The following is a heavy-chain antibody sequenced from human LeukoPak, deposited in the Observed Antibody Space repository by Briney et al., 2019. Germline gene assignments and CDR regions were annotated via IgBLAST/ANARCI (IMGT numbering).Heavy chain of an antibody. D-gene: IGHD5-12*01. CDR3: ARERAGVYSGPRGNFFDY. J-gene: IGHJ4*02. Sequence: SETLSLTCAVYGGSFSGYYWSWIRQPPGKGLEWIGEINHSGSTNYNPSLKSRVTISVDTSKNQFSLKLSSVTAADTAVYYCARERAGVYSGPRGNFFDYWGQGTLVTVSS. CDR2: INHSGST. V-gene: IGHV4-34*01. CDR1: GGSFSGYY.